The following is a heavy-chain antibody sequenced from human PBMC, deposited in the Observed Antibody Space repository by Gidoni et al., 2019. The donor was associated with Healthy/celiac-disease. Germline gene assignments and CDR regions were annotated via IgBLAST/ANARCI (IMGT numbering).Heavy chain of an antibody. CDR1: GFTFSSYG. CDR3: ANDRRAWLVRGSLDY. D-gene: IGHD6-19*01. J-gene: IGHJ4*02. Sequence: QVQLVESGGGVVQPGGSLSLSCAASGFTFSSYGMHWVRQAPGKGLEWVAFIRYDGSNKYYADSVKGRFTISRDNSKNTLYLQMNSLRAEDTAVYYCANDRRAWLVRGSLDYWGQGTLVTVSS. CDR2: IRYDGSNK. V-gene: IGHV3-30*02.